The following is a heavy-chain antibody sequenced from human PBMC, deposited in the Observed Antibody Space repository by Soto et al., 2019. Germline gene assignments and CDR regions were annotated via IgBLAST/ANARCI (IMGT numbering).Heavy chain of an antibody. CDR3: VCYFGYCTNGVCSPDAFDI. V-gene: IGHV1-18*01. Sequence: ASVKVSCKASGYTFTSYGISWVRQAPGQGLEWMGWISAYNGNTNYAQKLQGRVTMTTDTSTSTAYMELRSLRSYVTAVYYCVCYFGYCTNGVCSPDAFDIWGQGTMVTVSS. D-gene: IGHD2-8*01. J-gene: IGHJ3*02. CDR2: ISAYNGNT. CDR1: GYTFTSYG.